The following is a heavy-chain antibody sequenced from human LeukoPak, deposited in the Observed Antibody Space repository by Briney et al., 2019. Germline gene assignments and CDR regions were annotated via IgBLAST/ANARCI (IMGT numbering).Heavy chain of an antibody. J-gene: IGHJ6*04. CDR2: ISASGTLT. Sequence: GGSLRLSCAASGFSFSSYEMNWVRQAPGKGLEWISYISASGTLTHYADSVEGRFTISRDNAKNSLFLQMNSLRGEDTAVYYCAREGTPIYSSGWFYMDVWGRGTTVTFTP. CDR3: AREGTPIYSSGWFYMDV. CDR1: GFSFSSYE. D-gene: IGHD6-13*01. V-gene: IGHV3-48*03.